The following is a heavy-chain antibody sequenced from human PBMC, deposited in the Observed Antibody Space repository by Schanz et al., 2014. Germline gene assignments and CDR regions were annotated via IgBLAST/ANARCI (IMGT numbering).Heavy chain of an antibody. D-gene: IGHD2-15*01. CDR2: IIPSLGLA. Sequence: QVQLVQSGAEVKKPGSSVKVSCKASGGTFSTYTISWVRQAPGQGLEWMGRIIPSLGLAKYEQKFQDKVTITADTSTSTAYMELRSLRSEDTAVYYCARGRGCTGGSCYSWFDLWGQGTLVTVSS. CDR3: ARGRGCTGGSCYSWFDL. V-gene: IGHV1-69*02. CDR1: GGTFSTYT. J-gene: IGHJ5*02.